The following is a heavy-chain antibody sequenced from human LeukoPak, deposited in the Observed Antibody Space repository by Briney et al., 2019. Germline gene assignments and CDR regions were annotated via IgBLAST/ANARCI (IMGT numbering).Heavy chain of an antibody. D-gene: IGHD4-17*01. CDR3: ARADYGDYFGAFDI. Sequence: SVKVSCKASGYTFTGYYMHWVRQAPGQGLEWMGRIIPILGIANYAQKFQGRVTITADKSTSTAYMELSSLRSEDTAVYYCARADYGDYFGAFDIWGQGTMVTVSS. CDR1: GYTFTGYY. J-gene: IGHJ3*02. V-gene: IGHV1-69*04. CDR2: IIPILGIA.